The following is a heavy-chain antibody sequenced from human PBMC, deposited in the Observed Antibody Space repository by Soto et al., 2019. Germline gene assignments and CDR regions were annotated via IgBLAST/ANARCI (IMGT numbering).Heavy chain of an antibody. J-gene: IGHJ4*02. Sequence: GGSLRLSCAASGFTFSNSGMNWVRQAPGKGLEYVSSISTNGGSTHYADSVKGRFTISRDNSKNTLYLQMNSLRAEDTAVYYCARDRDSSGWYVYWGQGTLVTVSS. CDR2: ISTNGGST. CDR3: ARDRDSSGWYVY. D-gene: IGHD6-19*01. V-gene: IGHV3-64*04. CDR1: GFTFSNSG.